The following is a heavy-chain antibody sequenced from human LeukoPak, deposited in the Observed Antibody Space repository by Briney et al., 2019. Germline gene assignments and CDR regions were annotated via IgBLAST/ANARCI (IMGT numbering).Heavy chain of an antibody. CDR2: ISGDGANT. Sequence: PGGSLRLSCAASGFTFDDSAMHCVRQIPGKGLEWVSLISGDGANTYYVDSVKGRFTISRDNSKRSLYLQMNSPRTEDTAFYYCAKPIYGGNTGDAFHVWGQGAMVTVSS. D-gene: IGHD4-23*01. CDR3: AKPIYGGNTGDAFHV. V-gene: IGHV3-43*02. CDR1: GFTFDDSA. J-gene: IGHJ3*01.